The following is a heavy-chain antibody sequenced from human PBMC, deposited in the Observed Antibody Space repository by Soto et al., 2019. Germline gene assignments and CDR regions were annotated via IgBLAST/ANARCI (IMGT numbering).Heavy chain of an antibody. D-gene: IGHD2-15*01. CDR2: AAYSGGS. CDR1: GGSIANNNYF. Sequence: PAEPLCLTSTVSGGSIANNNYFWGWVRQPPGKGLELIGSAAYSGGSDKNPSLKSRVTVSVDTSKNQFSLKLTSVTAADTAVYYCAKVVVGATSHSDFDSWGQGTLVPVS. V-gene: IGHV4-39*01. J-gene: IGHJ4*02. CDR3: AKVVVGATSHSDFDS.